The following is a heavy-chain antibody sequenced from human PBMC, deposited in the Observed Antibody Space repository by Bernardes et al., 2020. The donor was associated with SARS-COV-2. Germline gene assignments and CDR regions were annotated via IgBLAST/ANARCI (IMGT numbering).Heavy chain of an antibody. CDR3: AKNRGVTTPLDY. Sequence: GGSLRLSCAASGFTFSSYAMSWVRQAPGKGLEWVSAISGSGGSTYYVDSVKGRFTISRDNSKTTLYLQMNSLRAEDTAVYYCAKNRGVTTPLDYWGQGTLVTVSS. CDR1: GFTFSSYA. CDR2: ISGSGGST. J-gene: IGHJ4*02. D-gene: IGHD4-17*01. V-gene: IGHV3-23*01.